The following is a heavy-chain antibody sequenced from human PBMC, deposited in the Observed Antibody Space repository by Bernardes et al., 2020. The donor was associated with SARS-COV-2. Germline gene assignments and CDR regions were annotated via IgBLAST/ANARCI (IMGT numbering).Heavy chain of an antibody. CDR1: GGSFSGYY. J-gene: IGHJ6*03. Sequence: SEPLSLTCAVYGGSFSGYYWSWIRQPPGKGLEWIGEINHSGSTNYNPSLKSRVTISVDTSKNQFSLKLSSVTAADTAVYYCARGRSSNREYYYYYMDVWGKGTTVTVSS. CDR3: ARGRSSNREYYYYYMDV. D-gene: IGHD4-4*01. CDR2: INHSGST. V-gene: IGHV4-34*01.